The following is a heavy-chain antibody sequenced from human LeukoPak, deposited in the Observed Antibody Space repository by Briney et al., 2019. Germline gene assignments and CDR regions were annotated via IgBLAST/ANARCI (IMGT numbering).Heavy chain of an antibody. CDR2: ITTSSSYM. CDR3: AKDMVTFGGPRGPFDY. J-gene: IGHJ4*02. CDR1: GFTVSSNY. V-gene: IGHV3-21*04. D-gene: IGHD3-16*01. Sequence: SGGSLRLSCAASGFTVSSNYMSWVRQAPGKGLEWVSSITTSSSYMFYADSVRGRFTISRDNAKNSLYLQMNSLRAEDMALYYCAKDMVTFGGPRGPFDYWGQGTLVTVSS.